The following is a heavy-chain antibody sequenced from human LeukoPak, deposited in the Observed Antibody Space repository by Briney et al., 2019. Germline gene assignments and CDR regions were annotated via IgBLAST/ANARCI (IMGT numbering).Heavy chain of an antibody. CDR3: ARPISSQGYFGVVID. CDR1: GYSISSASY. J-gene: IGHJ4*02. D-gene: IGHD3-3*01. Sequence: PSETLSLTCAVSGYSISSASYCRWIRQPPGQGLEWIGNIYHSGSPYYNPSLKSRVTISVDTSKNQFSLKLSSVTAADTAVYYCARPISSQGYFGVVIDWGQGTLVTVSS. CDR2: IYHSGSP. V-gene: IGHV4-38-2*01.